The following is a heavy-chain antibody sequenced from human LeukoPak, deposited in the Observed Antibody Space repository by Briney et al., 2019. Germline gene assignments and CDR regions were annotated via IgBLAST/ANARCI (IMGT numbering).Heavy chain of an antibody. CDR1: GFTFSSYA. D-gene: IGHD6-19*01. CDR2: VSGSGGST. CDR3: AKVGDGEAVAGTV. V-gene: IGHV3-23*01. Sequence: GGSLRLSCAASGFTFSSYAMRWVRQAPGKGLEWVSGVSGSGGSTYYADSVKGRFTISRDNSKNTLYLQMNSLRAEDTAVYYCAKVGDGEAVAGTVWGQGTLVTVSS. J-gene: IGHJ4*02.